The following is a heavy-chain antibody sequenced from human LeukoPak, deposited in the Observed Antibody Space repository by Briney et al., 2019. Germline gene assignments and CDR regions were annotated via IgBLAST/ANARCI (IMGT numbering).Heavy chain of an antibody. CDR2: IYYSGNT. J-gene: IGHJ4*02. CDR1: GGSISSYY. CDR3: ARGGSAMALGY. D-gene: IGHD5-18*01. V-gene: IGHV4-59*01. Sequence: SETLSLTCTVSGGSISSYYWSWLRQPPGKGLEWIGYIYYSGNTNYNPSLKSRVTISVDTSKNQFSLKLSSVTAADTAVYYCARGGSAMALGYWGQGTLVSVSS.